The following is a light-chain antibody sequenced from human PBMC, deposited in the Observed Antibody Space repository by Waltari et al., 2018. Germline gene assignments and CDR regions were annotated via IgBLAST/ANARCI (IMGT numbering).Light chain of an antibody. J-gene: IGKJ3*01. CDR1: QSITSY. CDR2: AAY. CDR3: QRSHGTSFN. V-gene: IGKV1-39*01. Sequence: IQLPQSPSSMSACVGVRLTITCRVSQSITSYLKWYQQKPGKAAKVLNYAAYSLQSGVPSRFSGSGCGTDCTLSSGSLEPEDLASYSCQRSHGTSFNFGPGIRVDI.